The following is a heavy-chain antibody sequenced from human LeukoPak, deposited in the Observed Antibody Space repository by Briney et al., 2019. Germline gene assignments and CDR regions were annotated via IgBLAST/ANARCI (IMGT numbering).Heavy chain of an antibody. CDR2: ISGSGGST. V-gene: IGHV3-23*01. Sequence: GGSLRLSCAASGFTFSSYGMTWVRQAPGKGLEWVSSISGSGGSTYYADSVKGRSTISRDNSKNTLYLQMNSLRVEDTAVYYCAKAGLAGRALWDWFDPWGQGTLVTVSS. J-gene: IGHJ5*02. D-gene: IGHD3-16*01. CDR1: GFTFSSYG. CDR3: AKAGLAGRALWDWFDP.